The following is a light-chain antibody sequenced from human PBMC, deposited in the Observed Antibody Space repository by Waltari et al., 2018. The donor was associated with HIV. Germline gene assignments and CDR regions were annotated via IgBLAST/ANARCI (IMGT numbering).Light chain of an antibody. CDR1: NIGGKS. J-gene: IGLJ3*02. CDR2: DDS. CDR3: QVWDTSIDDLNGV. V-gene: IGLV3-21*02. Sequence: SYVLTQPPSVSVAPGQTARITCGGDNIGGKSLHWYQQKTGQAPVLVVYDDSDRPSGIPERLSASNSENTATLTINKVEAADEADYYCQVWDTSIDDLNGVFGGGTKLTVL.